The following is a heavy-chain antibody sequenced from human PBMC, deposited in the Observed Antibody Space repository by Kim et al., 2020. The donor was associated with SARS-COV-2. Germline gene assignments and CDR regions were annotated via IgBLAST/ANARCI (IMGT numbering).Heavy chain of an antibody. CDR3: ARDSMYYYDSSGLPFDY. Sequence: ASVKVSCKASGYTFTSYGISWVRQAPGQGLEWMGWISAYNGNTNYAQKLQGRVTMTTDTSTSTAYMELRSLRSDDTAVYYCARDSMYYYDSSGLPFDYWGQGTLVTVSS. V-gene: IGHV1-18*01. D-gene: IGHD3-22*01. J-gene: IGHJ4*02. CDR2: ISAYNGNT. CDR1: GYTFTSYG.